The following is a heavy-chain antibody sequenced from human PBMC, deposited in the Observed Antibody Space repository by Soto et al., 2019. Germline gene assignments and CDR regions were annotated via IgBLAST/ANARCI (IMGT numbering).Heavy chain of an antibody. CDR3: ARDRYSCDSRGYYRTLDS. Sequence: SETLSLTCFISGGSFSNDYWTWIRQSPGKGLEWIGYIFHSGITDYNPSVKSRVTISIDKSRNLFSLNLTSVTAADTAVYYCARDRYSCDSRGYYRTLDSWGQGTLVTVSS. D-gene: IGHD3-22*01. CDR1: GGSFSNDY. J-gene: IGHJ5*01. V-gene: IGHV4-59*01. CDR2: IFHSGIT.